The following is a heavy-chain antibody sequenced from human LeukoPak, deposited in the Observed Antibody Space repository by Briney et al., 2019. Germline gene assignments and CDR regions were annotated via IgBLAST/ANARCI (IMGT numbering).Heavy chain of an antibody. CDR2: INHSGST. CDR1: GGSFSGYY. CDR3: AKTVTVTTSAFDI. Sequence: SETLSLTCAVYGGSFSGYYWSWIRQPPGKGLEWIGEINHSGSTNYNPSLKSRVTISVDTSKNQFSLKLSSVTAADTAVYYCAKTVTVTTSAFDIWGQGTMVTVSS. V-gene: IGHV4-34*01. J-gene: IGHJ3*02. D-gene: IGHD4-17*01.